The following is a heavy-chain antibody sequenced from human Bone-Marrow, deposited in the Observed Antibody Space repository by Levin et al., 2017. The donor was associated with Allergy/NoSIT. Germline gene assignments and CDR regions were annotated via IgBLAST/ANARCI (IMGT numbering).Heavy chain of an antibody. V-gene: IGHV4-34*01. Sequence: SETLSLTCAVYGGSFSGYYWSWIRQPPGKGLEWIGEINHSGSTNYNPSLKSRVTISVDTSKNQFSLKLSSVTAADTAVYYCARVSKAGSSWHKYYYYMDVWGKGTTVTVSS. CDR1: GGSFSGYY. J-gene: IGHJ6*03. D-gene: IGHD6-13*01. CDR3: ARVSKAGSSWHKYYYYMDV. CDR2: INHSGST.